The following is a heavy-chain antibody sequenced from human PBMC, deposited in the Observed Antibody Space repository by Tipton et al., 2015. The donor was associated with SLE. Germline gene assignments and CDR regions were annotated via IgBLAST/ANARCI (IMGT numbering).Heavy chain of an antibody. V-gene: IGHV4-59*02. CDR2: INFSGTI. D-gene: IGHD3-22*01. CDR1: GASVTSDY. J-gene: IGHJ4*02. Sequence: TLSLTCTVSGASVTSDYWSWIRQSPGKGLQSIGVINFSGTINSHPSLKSRVTMSVDASKNQFSLRLSSVTAADTAIYYCARGGIYHDYSGNFDFWGQGTLVTASS. CDR3: ARGGIYHDYSGNFDF.